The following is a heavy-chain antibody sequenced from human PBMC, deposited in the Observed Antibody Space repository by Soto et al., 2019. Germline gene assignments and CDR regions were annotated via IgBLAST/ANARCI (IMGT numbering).Heavy chain of an antibody. Sequence: ASMKVSRKASWYTFPRYYMHWVRQAPGQGLEWMGIINPSGGSTSYAQKFQGRVTMTRDTSTSTVYMELSSLRSEDTAVYYCARRSRAAADYWGQGTLVTVSS. CDR2: INPSGGST. CDR1: WYTFPRYY. D-gene: IGHD6-13*01. J-gene: IGHJ4*02. V-gene: IGHV1-46*01. CDR3: ARRSRAAADY.